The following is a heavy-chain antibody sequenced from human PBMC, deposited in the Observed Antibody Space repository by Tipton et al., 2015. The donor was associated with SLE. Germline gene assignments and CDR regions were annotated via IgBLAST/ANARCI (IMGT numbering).Heavy chain of an antibody. J-gene: IGHJ6*02. CDR1: NGSISTPTHY. CDR2: IYYSGSP. V-gene: IGHV4-39*07. D-gene: IGHD2-8*01. Sequence: TLSLTCTVSNGSISTPTHYWGWVRQPPGKGLEWIASIYYSGSPYYNKSLKSRVTISIDTSKRQFSLKLTSVTAADTAVYYCARGMLTWRGAIVGVDVWGQGTTVNVSS. CDR3: ARGMLTWRGAIVGVDV.